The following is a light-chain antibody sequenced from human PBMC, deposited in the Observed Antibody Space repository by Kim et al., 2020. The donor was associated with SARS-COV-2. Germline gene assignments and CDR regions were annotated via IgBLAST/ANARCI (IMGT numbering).Light chain of an antibody. Sequence: DIQVTQSPSTLSASVGYRVTLTCRASQSIGTWLAWYQQAPGEAPKVLIYEASLLQRGVPSRFSGSGSGTEFALTISSLQPDDFAFYFCQQYHTYPFTFGQGTKLEI. J-gene: IGKJ2*01. V-gene: IGKV1-5*03. CDR2: EAS. CDR1: QSIGTW. CDR3: QQYHTYPFT.